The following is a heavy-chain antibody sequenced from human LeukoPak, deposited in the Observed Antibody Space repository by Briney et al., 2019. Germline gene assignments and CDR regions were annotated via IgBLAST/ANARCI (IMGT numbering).Heavy chain of an antibody. V-gene: IGHV1-2*02. CDR1: GYTFTGYY. D-gene: IGHD3-22*01. CDR3: ATQLALRYYYDSSGYYNYPYYFDY. CDR2: INPNSGGT. J-gene: IGHJ4*02. Sequence: GASVKVSCKASGYTFTGYYMHWVRQAPGQGLEWMGWINPNSGGTNYAQKFQGRVAMTRDTSISTAYMELSRLRSDDTAAYYCATQLALRYYYDSSGYYNYPYYFDYWGQGTLVTVSS.